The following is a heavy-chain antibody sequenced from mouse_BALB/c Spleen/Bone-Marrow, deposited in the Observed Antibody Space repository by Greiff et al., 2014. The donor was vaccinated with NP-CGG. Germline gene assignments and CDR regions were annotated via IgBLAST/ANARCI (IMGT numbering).Heavy chain of an antibody. CDR1: GFSFTSYG. J-gene: IGHJ1*01. CDR3: ARVYHWYFDV. Sequence: VLLVESGPGLVAPSQSLSISCTASGFSFTSYGVHWVRQPPGKGLEWLGVICAGGSTNYYSALMSRLSISKDNSKSQVFLKMNNLQSDDAAMYYCARVYHWYFDVWGAGTPVTVSS. D-gene: IGHD2-3*01. V-gene: IGHV2-9*02. CDR2: ICAGGST.